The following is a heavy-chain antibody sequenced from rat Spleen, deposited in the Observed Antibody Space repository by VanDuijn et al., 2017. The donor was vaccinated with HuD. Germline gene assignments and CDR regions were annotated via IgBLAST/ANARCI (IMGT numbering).Heavy chain of an antibody. CDR2: ISYGDSSGHSST. J-gene: IGHJ2*01. D-gene: IGHD1-9*01. V-gene: IGHV5-29*01. CDR3: ARRHYGYTDYFDY. CDR1: GFTFNSYG. Sequence: EVQLVETGGGLVQPGGSLKLSCAVSGFTFNSYGMAWVRQAPTKGLEWVATISYGDSSGHSSTYYRDSVKGRFTISRDNAKSTLSLQMDSLRSEDTATYYCARRHYGYTDYFDYWGQGVMVTVSS.